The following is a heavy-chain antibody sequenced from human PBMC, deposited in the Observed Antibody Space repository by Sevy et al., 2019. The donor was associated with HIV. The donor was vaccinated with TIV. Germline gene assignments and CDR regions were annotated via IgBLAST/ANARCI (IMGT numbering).Heavy chain of an antibody. CDR3: GRDMSTTVAVDI. Sequence: GGSLRLSCAASGFTFSNYWMHWVRRAPGKGLVWVSRISSDGTNTIYADSVKGRFTLSRDNAKNTLYFHMNSLTAEETARYYCGRDMSTTVAVDIWGQGTMVTVSS. D-gene: IGHD4-17*01. J-gene: IGHJ3*02. CDR1: GFTFSNYW. CDR2: ISSDGTNT. V-gene: IGHV3-74*01.